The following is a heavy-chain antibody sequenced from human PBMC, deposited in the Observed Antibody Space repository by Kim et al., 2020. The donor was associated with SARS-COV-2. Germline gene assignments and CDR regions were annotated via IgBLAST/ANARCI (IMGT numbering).Heavy chain of an antibody. CDR2: INPNSGGT. CDR1: GYTFTGYY. Sequence: ASVKVSCKASGYTFTGYYMHWVRQAPGQGLEWMGRINPNSGGTNYAQKFQGRVTMTRDTSISTAYMELSRLRSDDTAVYYCARGSGSNQWLAPNWFDPWGQGTLVTVSS. D-gene: IGHD6-19*01. V-gene: IGHV1-2*06. J-gene: IGHJ5*02. CDR3: ARGSGSNQWLAPNWFDP.